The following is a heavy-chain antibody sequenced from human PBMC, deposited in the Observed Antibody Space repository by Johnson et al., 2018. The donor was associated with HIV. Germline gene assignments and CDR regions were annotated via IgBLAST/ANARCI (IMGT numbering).Heavy chain of an antibody. CDR2: ISWNSGSK. CDR3: ANIGETYAFDI. J-gene: IGHJ3*02. CDR1: GFTFDDYA. V-gene: IGHV3-9*01. D-gene: IGHD4-17*01. Sequence: VQLVESGGGLVQPGRSLRLSCAASGFTFDDYAMHWVRQAPGKGLECVSGISWNSGSKGSADSVKGRFTISRDNAKNSLYLQMNSLRAEDTALYYCANIGETYAFDIWGQGTMVTVSS.